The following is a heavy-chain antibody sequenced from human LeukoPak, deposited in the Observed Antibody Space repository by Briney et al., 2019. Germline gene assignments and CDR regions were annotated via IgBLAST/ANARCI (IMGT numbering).Heavy chain of an antibody. Sequence: PSETLSLTCTVSGGSISSYYWSWIRQPPGMGLEWIGYIYYSGSTNYNPSLKSRVTISVDTSKNQFSLKLSSVTAADTAVYYCARAASFWSGYYDYWGQGTLVTVSS. CDR3: ARAASFWSGYYDY. CDR2: IYYSGST. V-gene: IGHV4-59*01. D-gene: IGHD3-3*01. J-gene: IGHJ4*02. CDR1: GGSISSYY.